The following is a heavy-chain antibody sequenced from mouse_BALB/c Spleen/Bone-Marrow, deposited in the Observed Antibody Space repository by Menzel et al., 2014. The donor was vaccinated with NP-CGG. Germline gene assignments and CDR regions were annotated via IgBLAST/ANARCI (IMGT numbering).Heavy chain of an antibody. CDR3: ARMGYYGWLAY. V-gene: IGHV4-1*02. Sequence: EVMLVESGGGLAQPGGFLKLSCAASGFDFRTYWMSWVRQAPGKGLEWIGEINPDSKTKNYAPSLKDKFIISRDNAKNTLYLQMGKVRSEDTALYYCARMGYYGWLAYWGQGTLVTVSA. D-gene: IGHD1-1*01. CDR1: GFDFRTYW. CDR2: INPDSKTK. J-gene: IGHJ3*01.